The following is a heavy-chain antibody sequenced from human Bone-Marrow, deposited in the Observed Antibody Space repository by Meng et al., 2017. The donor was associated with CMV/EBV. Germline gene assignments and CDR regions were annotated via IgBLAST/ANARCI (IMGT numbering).Heavy chain of an antibody. CDR3: ARAVEWLLEDYYYYGMDV. V-gene: IGHV3-30*04. J-gene: IGHJ6*02. Sequence: GGSLRLSCAASGFTFSSYAMHWVRQAPGKGLEWVAVISYDGSNKYYADSVKGRFTISRDNSKNTLYLQMNSLRAEDTAVYYCARAVEWLLEDYYYYGMDVWGQGTTVTVSS. D-gene: IGHD3-3*01. CDR1: GFTFSSYA. CDR2: ISYDGSNK.